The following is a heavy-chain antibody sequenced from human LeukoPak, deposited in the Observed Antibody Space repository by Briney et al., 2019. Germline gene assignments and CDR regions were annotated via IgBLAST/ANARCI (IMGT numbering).Heavy chain of an antibody. D-gene: IGHD2-21*02. CDR3: ARQSGDYSYYYYMDV. CDR2: MNPNSGNT. Sequence: ASVKVSCKASGYTFTSYDINWVRQATGQGLEWMGWMNPNSGNTGYAQKFQGRVTMTRNTSISTAYMELSSLRSEDTAVYYCARQSGDYSYYYYMDVWGKGTTVTISS. V-gene: IGHV1-8*01. CDR1: GYTFTSYD. J-gene: IGHJ6*03.